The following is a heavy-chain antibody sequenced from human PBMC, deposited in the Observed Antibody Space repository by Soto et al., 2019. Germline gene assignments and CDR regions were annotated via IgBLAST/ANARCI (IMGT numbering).Heavy chain of an antibody. CDR1: GLTFDDYA. V-gene: IGHV3-30*18. D-gene: IGHD3-10*01. J-gene: IGHJ6*02. CDR3: AKVYFYGSGSNFAPYYYYGMDV. Sequence: WGSLRLSWAASGLTFDDYAMSRVRHAPGKGLEWVAVISYDGNNKYYADSVKGRFTISRDNAKNSLYLQMNTLRAEDTALYYCAKVYFYGSGSNFAPYYYYGMDVWGQGTTVTVSS. CDR2: ISYDGNNK.